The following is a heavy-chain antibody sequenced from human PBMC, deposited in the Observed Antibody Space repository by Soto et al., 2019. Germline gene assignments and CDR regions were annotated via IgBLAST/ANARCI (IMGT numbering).Heavy chain of an antibody. CDR2: ISSSSSYI. Sequence: TGWSLRLSCAASGFTFSSYSMNWVRQAPGKGLEWVSSISSSSSYIYYADSVKGRFTISRDNAKNSLYLQMNSLRAEDTAVYYCARYCSSVTCHGFDPWGQGTMVTVSS. CDR1: GFTFSSYS. V-gene: IGHV3-21*04. CDR3: ARYCSSVTCHGFDP. J-gene: IGHJ5*02. D-gene: IGHD2-2*01.